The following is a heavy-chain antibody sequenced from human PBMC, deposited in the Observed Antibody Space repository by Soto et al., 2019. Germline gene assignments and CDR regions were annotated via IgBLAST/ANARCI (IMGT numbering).Heavy chain of an antibody. CDR3: ARKGYFEY. V-gene: IGHV4-59*01. Sequence: WIRQFPGKGLEWIGFIYGGESGSTNYNPSLKSRVTISVDTSKNQFSLKLSSPTAADTAVYYCARKGYFEYWGQGTLVTVSS. J-gene: IGHJ4*02. CDR2: IYGGESGST.